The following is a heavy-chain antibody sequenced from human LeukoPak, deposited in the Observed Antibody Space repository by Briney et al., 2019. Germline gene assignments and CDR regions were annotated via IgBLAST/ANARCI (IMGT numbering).Heavy chain of an antibody. D-gene: IGHD3-9*01. V-gene: IGHV4-31*03. CDR2: IYYSGST. Sequence: SETLSLTCTVSGGSISSGGYYWSWIRQHPGKGLEWIGYIYYSGSTYYNPSLKSRVTISVDTSKNQFSLKLSSVTAADTAVYYCARAPSGRFVLTLYYFDYWGQGTLVTVSS. CDR3: ARAPSGRFVLTLYYFDY. J-gene: IGHJ4*02. CDR1: GGSISSGGYY.